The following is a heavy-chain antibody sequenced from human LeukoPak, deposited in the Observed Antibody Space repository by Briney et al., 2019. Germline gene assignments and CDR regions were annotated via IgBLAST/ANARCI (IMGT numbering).Heavy chain of an antibody. V-gene: IGHV4-39*01. CDR2: IYYSGST. Sequence: PSETLSLTCTVSGGSIRSSSYYWGWIRQPPGKGLEWIGSIYYSGSTYYNASLKSRGTISVDTSKNQFSLKLNSVTAADTAVYFCASQVVAVAGTGYFDYWGQGTLVTVSS. CDR3: ASQVVAVAGTGYFDY. J-gene: IGHJ4*02. D-gene: IGHD6-19*01. CDR1: GGSIRSSSYY.